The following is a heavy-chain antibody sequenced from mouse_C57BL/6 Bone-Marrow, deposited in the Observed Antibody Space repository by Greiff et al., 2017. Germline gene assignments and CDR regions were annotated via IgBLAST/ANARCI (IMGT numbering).Heavy chain of an antibody. CDR2: IDPANGNT. Sequence: VHVKQSVAELVRPGASVKLSCTASGFNIKNTYMHWVKQRPEQGLEWIGRIDPANGNTKYAPKFQGKATITADTSSNTAYLQLSSLTSEDTAIYYCAPSGYDPHWYFDVWGTGTTVTVSS. CDR1: GFNIKNTY. V-gene: IGHV14-3*01. J-gene: IGHJ1*03. D-gene: IGHD2-2*01. CDR3: APSGYDPHWYFDV.